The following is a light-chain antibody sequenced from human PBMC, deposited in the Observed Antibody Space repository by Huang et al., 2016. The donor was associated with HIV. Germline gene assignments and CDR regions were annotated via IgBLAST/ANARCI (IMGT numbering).Light chain of an antibody. V-gene: IGKV3-11*01. J-gene: IGKJ4*01. Sequence: EIVLKQSPATPSLSPGERATLSCRAGQSVSSYLAWYQQKPGQAPRLLIYDASNRATGSPARFSGSGSGTDFTLTISSLETEDSAVYYCQQRSNWPPLTFGGGTKVEIK. CDR1: QSVSSY. CDR2: DAS. CDR3: QQRSNWPPLT.